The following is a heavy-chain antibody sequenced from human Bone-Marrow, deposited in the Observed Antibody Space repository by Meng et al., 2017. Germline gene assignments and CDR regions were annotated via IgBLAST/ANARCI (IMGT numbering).Heavy chain of an antibody. J-gene: IGHJ4*02. V-gene: IGHV4-34*01. CDR2: INHSGST. CDR3: ARDRGIAVAGQFDY. D-gene: IGHD6-19*01. CDR1: GGSFSDYY. Sequence: QVQLQQWGAGLLKPSGTLSLTCVVSGGSFSDYYWSWIRQPPGKGLEWIGEINHSGSTNYNPSLESRATISVDTSQNNLSLKLSSVTAADSAVYYCARDRGIAVAGQFDYWGQGTLVTVSS.